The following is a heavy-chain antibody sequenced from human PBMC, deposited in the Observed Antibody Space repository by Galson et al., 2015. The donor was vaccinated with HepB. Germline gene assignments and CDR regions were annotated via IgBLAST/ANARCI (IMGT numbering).Heavy chain of an antibody. CDR3: AREGPYYGSGSYEY. D-gene: IGHD3-10*01. CDR2: ISAYNGNT. V-gene: IGHV1-18*01. Sequence: SVKVSCKASGYTFTSYGISWVRQAPGQGLEWMGWISAYNGNTNYAQKLQGRVTMTTDTSTSTAYMELRSLRSDDTAVYYCAREGPYYGSGSYEYWGQGTLVTVSS. CDR1: GYTFTSYG. J-gene: IGHJ4*02.